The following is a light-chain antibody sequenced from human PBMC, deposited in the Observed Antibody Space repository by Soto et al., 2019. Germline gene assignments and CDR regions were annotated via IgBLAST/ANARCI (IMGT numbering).Light chain of an antibody. CDR2: AAS. J-gene: IGKJ2*01. CDR3: QQSYSTPYT. V-gene: IGKV1-39*01. Sequence: DIQMTQSRSSLSAFAGDRITITCRASQSISTYLNWYQQKPGKAPKLLIHAASSLQSGVPSRFSGSGSGTDFTLTITSLQPEDFATYYCQQSYSTPYTFGQGTKLEIK. CDR1: QSISTY.